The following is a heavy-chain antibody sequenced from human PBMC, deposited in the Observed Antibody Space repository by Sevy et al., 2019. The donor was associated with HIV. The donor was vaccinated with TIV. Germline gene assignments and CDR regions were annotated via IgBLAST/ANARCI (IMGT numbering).Heavy chain of an antibody. CDR1: GGSISSGGYS. CDR2: IYHRGST. Sequence: SETLSLTCAVSGGSISSGGYSWSWIRQPPGKGLEWIGYIYHRGSTYYNPSLKSRLTISVDRSKNQFSLNLSSVTAADTAVYYCARVATGTHHNNWFDPWGQGTLVTVSS. D-gene: IGHD1-1*01. CDR3: ARVATGTHHNNWFDP. V-gene: IGHV4-30-2*01. J-gene: IGHJ5*02.